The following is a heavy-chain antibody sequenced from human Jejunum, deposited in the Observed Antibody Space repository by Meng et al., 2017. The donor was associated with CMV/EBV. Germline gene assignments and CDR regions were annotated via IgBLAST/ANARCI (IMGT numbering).Heavy chain of an antibody. J-gene: IGHJ4*02. CDR3: ARGYSSGWNYFHY. V-gene: IGHV4-30-4*01. Sequence: LHRSAHQLATTSPTRSRTCTASCPYIISGDFCWSWIRQPPGKCLKYIGYIDNRVSTYYNPSLKSRVTMSMDTSKNQFSLKLTSVTAADTAVYYCARGYSSGWNYFHYWGQGTLVTVSS. D-gene: IGHD6-19*01. CDR1: CPYIISGDFC. CDR2: IDNRVST.